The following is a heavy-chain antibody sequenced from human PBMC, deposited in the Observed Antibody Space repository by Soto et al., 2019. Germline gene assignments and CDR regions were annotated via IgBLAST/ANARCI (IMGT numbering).Heavy chain of an antibody. CDR1: GGSVSSGSYY. V-gene: IGHV4-61*01. CDR3: ARDTRIRSNYPSWFDT. J-gene: IGHJ5*02. CDR2: IYYSGST. Sequence: KPSETLSLTCTVSGGSVSSGSYYWSWIRQPPGKGLEWIGYIYYSGSTNYNPSLKSRVTISVDTSKNQFSLKLSSVTAADTAVYYCARDTRIRSNYPSWFDTWGQGTLVTVSS. D-gene: IGHD4-4*01.